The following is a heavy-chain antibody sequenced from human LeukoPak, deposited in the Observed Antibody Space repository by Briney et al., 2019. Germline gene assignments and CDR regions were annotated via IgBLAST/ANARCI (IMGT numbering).Heavy chain of an antibody. CDR1: GFTFSGYW. Sequence: PGGSLRLSCAASGFTFSGYWMHWLRQAPGKGLVWVSRINSDGSSITYADSVKGRFTISRDNAKNTLYLQINSLRAEDTAVYYCAREYQVTARFDPWGQGTLVTVSS. D-gene: IGHD5-18*01. CDR2: INSDGSSI. V-gene: IGHV3-74*01. J-gene: IGHJ5*02. CDR3: AREYQVTARFDP.